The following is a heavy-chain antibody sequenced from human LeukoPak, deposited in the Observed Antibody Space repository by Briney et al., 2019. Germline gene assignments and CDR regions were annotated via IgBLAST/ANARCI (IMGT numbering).Heavy chain of an antibody. Sequence: GESLKISCKGFGYSFTSYWIGWVRQMPGKGLEWMGIIFPADSYTRYSPSFQGQVTISADKSISTAYLQWSSLKASDTAMYYCTRGVPKDYGGEGTLVTVSS. V-gene: IGHV5-51*01. D-gene: IGHD2-2*01. CDR1: GYSFTSYW. CDR2: IFPADSYT. J-gene: IGHJ4*02. CDR3: TRGVPKDY.